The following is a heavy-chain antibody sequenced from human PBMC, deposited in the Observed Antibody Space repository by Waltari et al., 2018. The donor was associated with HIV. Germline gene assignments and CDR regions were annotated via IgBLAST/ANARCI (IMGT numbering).Heavy chain of an antibody. J-gene: IGHJ6*02. V-gene: IGHV4-34*01. CDR3: ARRRMESYGMDV. CDR2: INHSGST. CDR1: GGSFSDYR. Sequence: QVQLQQWGAGLLKPSETLSLTCAVYGGSFSDYRWIWIRQPPGKGLEWIGEINHSGSTNSNPSLKSRVTMSLDTSKNHFSLKLSSVTAADTAVYYCARRRMESYGMDVWGQGTTVTVSS. D-gene: IGHD1-1*01.